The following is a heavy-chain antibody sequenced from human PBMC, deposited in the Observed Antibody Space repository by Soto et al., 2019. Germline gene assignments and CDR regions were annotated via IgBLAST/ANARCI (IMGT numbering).Heavy chain of an antibody. Sequence: PGGSLRLSCAASGFTFDDYAMHWVRQAPGKGLEWVSGISWNSGSIGYADSVKGRFTISRDNAKNSLYLQMNSLRAEDTALYYCAKDLSARDYDILNGYFSPFDDWGQGTLGTVS. CDR3: AKDLSARDYDILNGYFSPFDD. D-gene: IGHD3-9*01. CDR2: ISWNSGSI. J-gene: IGHJ4*02. V-gene: IGHV3-9*01. CDR1: GFTFDDYA.